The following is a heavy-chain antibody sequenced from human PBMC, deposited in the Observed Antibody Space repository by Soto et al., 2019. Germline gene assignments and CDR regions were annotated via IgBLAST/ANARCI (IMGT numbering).Heavy chain of an antibody. Sequence: GGSLRLSCAASGFTFSSHAMSWVRQSHGKGPEWVAASGSSGATYFADSVKGRFTISRDNSKNTLFLEMNSLSPEDTGVYFCAKQGSGGTWFDTWGQGTLVTVS. V-gene: IGHV3-23*01. CDR3: AKQGSGGTWFDT. J-gene: IGHJ5*02. CDR2: SGSSGAT. CDR1: GFTFSSHA.